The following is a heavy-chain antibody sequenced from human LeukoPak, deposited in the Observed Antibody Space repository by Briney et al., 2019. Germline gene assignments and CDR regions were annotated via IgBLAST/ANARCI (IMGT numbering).Heavy chain of an antibody. CDR3: ARGEGVAATCWFDP. CDR1: GYIFPSYG. CDR2: IRAYNRNT. V-gene: IGHV1-18*01. Sequence: ASVKVSRKATGYIFPSYGISWVRQAPGQGLEGMGWIRAYNRNTHNAQKPKRKVTMPTHTPTRTAYVELRSLRSDGTAEYYCARGEGVAATCWFDPWGQGTLVTDSS. J-gene: IGHJ5*02. D-gene: IGHD2-15*01.